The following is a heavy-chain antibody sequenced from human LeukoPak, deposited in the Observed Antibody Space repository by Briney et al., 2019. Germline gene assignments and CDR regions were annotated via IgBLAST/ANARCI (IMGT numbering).Heavy chain of an antibody. CDR1: GFTFDDYG. CDR2: IWYDGTNK. V-gene: IGHV3-33*08. J-gene: IGHJ4*02. CDR3: ARIGGDRDPFDY. Sequence: GGSLRLSCVASGFTFDDYGMHWVRQAPGKGLEWVAVIWYDGTNKYYADSVKGRFTISRDNSENTLYLQMNSLRAEDTAVYYCARIGGDRDPFDYWGQGTLVTVSS. D-gene: IGHD2-21*02.